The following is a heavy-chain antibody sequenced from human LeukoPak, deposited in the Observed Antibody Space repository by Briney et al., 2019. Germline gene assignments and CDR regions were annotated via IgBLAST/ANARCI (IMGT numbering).Heavy chain of an antibody. CDR3: AKSPHYYDSNFDY. V-gene: IGHV3-9*01. Sequence: PGRSLRLSCAASGFTFDDYAMHWVRHAPGKGLEWVSGISWNIGSIGYADSVKGRFTISRDNAKNSLYLQMNSLRAEDTALYYCAKSPHYYDSNFDYWGQGTLVTVSS. J-gene: IGHJ4*02. D-gene: IGHD3-22*01. CDR2: ISWNIGSI. CDR1: GFTFDDYA.